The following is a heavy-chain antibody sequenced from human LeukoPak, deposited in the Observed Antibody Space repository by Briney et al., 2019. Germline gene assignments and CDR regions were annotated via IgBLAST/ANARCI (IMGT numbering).Heavy chain of an antibody. CDR3: AGDIWGSGSYHNWFDP. J-gene: IGHJ5*02. CDR1: GDYISSGSYY. Sequence: SETLSLTCSVSGDYISSGSYYWSWIRQPAGKGLEWIGRVSRSGSTNYNPSLRSRVTISVDTSKNLFSLNLTSVTAADTAVYFCAGDIWGSGSYHNWFDPWGQGTPVTVSS. V-gene: IGHV4-61*02. D-gene: IGHD3-10*01. CDR2: VSRSGST.